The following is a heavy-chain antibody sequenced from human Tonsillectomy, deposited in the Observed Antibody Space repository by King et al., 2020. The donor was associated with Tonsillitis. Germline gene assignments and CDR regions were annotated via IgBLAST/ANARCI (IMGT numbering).Heavy chain of an antibody. CDR1: GGSISSSNW. Sequence: QLQESGPGLVKTSGTLSLTCAVSGGSISSSNWWSWVRQPPGKGLDWIGEIYHSGSTNYNPSFKSRVTLSVDKSRNQFSLKLSPVTAADSAVYYCARGIEFGEFEGYYYYYYMDVWGKGTTVTVSS. CDR2: IYHSGST. D-gene: IGHD3-10*01. J-gene: IGHJ6*03. CDR3: ARGIEFGEFEGYYYYYYMDV. V-gene: IGHV4-4*02.